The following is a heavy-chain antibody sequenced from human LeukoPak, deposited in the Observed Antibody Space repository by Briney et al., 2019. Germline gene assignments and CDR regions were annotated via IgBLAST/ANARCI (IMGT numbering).Heavy chain of an antibody. CDR1: GFTFSDYY. Sequence: GGSLRLSCAASGFTFSDYYMSWIRQAPGKGLEWVSYISSSGSTIYYADSVKGRFTISRDNSKNTLYVQVNSLGTEDTAAYYCAKGSYYDSSGSFYFDYWGQGTLVTVSS. J-gene: IGHJ4*02. D-gene: IGHD3-22*01. CDR2: ISSSGSTI. V-gene: IGHV3-11*01. CDR3: AKGSYYDSSGSFYFDY.